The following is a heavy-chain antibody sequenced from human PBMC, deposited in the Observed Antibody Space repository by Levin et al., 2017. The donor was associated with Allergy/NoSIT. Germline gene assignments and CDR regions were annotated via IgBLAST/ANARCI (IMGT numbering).Heavy chain of an antibody. CDR2: IYSSGGT. J-gene: IGHJ5*01. V-gene: IGHV4-59*12. CDR1: GDSLNKYF. D-gene: IGHD4-17*01. Sequence: SQTLSPTCTVSGDSLNKYFWSWIRQPPGKGLEWIGYIYSSGGTNCNPPLKSRVTLSVDMTKNHFSLRLRSVTAADTAVYYCARGDYGDYGWFDSWGQGTLVTVSS. CDR3: ARGDYGDYGWFDS.